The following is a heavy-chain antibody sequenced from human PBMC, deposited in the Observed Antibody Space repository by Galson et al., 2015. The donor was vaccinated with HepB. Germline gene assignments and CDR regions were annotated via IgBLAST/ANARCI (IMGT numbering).Heavy chain of an antibody. CDR3: ASNPGTAAPWLYYYYYMDV. Sequence: SLRLSCAASGFTFSSYGMHWVRQAPGKGLEWVAVISYDGSNKYYADSVKGRFTISRDNSKNTLYLQMNSLRAEDTAVYYCASNPGTAAPWLYYYYYMDVWGKGTTVTVSS. CDR1: GFTFSSYG. J-gene: IGHJ6*03. V-gene: IGHV3-30*03. CDR2: ISYDGSNK. D-gene: IGHD3-10*01.